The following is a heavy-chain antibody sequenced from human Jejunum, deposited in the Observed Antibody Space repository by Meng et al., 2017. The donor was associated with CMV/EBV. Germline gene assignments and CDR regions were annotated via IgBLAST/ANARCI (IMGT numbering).Heavy chain of an antibody. Sequence: QAQLVTSGGEVKEPGASLKVSCKASGYTFTNYGITWVRQAPGQGLEWMGWISAYNGNTNYAQTLQGRVTMTTDTSTSTAYMELRSLRSDDTAVYYCARVEVGITSGDYWGQGTLVTVSS. CDR1: GYTFTNYG. J-gene: IGHJ4*02. CDR3: ARVEVGITSGDY. V-gene: IGHV1-18*01. CDR2: ISAYNGNT. D-gene: IGHD1-26*01.